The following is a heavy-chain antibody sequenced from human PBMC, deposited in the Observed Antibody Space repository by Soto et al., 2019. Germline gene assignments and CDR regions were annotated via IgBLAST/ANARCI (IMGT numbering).Heavy chain of an antibody. Sequence: QVQLVQSGAEVKKPGASVKVSCKASGYTFTDYYIHWVRQAPGQGLEWLGWFNPKTGGPNYAPKFQGRVTMTRDTTISTTYTELTSLTSDDTAVYYLAREHEGFGDHWGPRTLVTVSS. J-gene: IGHJ4*02. CDR1: GYTFTDYY. V-gene: IGHV1-2*02. CDR2: FNPKTGGP. D-gene: IGHD3-16*01. CDR3: AREHEGFGDH.